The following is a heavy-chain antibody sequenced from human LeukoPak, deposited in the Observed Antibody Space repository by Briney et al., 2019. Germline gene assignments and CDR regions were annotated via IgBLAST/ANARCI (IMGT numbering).Heavy chain of an antibody. CDR1: GGTLSCYA. V-gene: IGHV1-69*05. CDR3: ARDNYAGANWFDP. J-gene: IGHJ5*02. CDR2: IIPIFGTA. D-gene: IGHD1-7*01. Sequence: SVKVSCKASGGTLSCYAISWVRQAPGQGLEWMGGIIPIFGTANYAQKFQGRVTITTDESTSTAYMELSSLRSEDTAVYYCARDNYAGANWFDPWGQGTLVTVSS.